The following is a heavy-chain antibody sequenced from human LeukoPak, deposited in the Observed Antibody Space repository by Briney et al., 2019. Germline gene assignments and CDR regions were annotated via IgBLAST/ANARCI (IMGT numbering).Heavy chain of an antibody. J-gene: IGHJ4*02. V-gene: IGHV4-39*01. D-gene: IGHD3-22*01. Sequence: SETLSLTCTVSGGSVSSSSYCWGWIRQSPGKGLEWIGSIFYSGSTYYSSSLRSRVTISVDTSKNQFSLKLSSVTAANTAVYYCARAPKYYYDSSELSQFDYWGQGTLVTVSS. CDR2: IFYSGST. CDR1: GGSVSSSSYC. CDR3: ARAPKYYYDSSELSQFDY.